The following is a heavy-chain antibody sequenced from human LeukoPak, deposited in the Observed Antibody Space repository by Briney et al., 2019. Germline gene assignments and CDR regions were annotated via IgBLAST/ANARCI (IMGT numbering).Heavy chain of an antibody. CDR3: ATSYRAAFDIWGQGTMGSYRAGFDI. Sequence: QSGGSLRLSCAASGFTFSIYWMSWVRQAQGGGLEWVANINQDGSEKYYVDSVKGRFTISRDNAKNSLRLQMNSLRAEDTAVYYCATSYRAAFDIWGQGTMGSYRAGFDIWGQGTMVTVSS. CDR1: GFTFSIYW. D-gene: IGHD3-9*01. V-gene: IGHV3-7*01. J-gene: IGHJ3*02. CDR2: INQDGSEK.